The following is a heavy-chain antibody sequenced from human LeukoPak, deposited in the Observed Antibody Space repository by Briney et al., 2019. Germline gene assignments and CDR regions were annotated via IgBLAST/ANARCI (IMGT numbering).Heavy chain of an antibody. V-gene: IGHV1-18*01. CDR3: AKDLGGGWQRWTDEFDI. D-gene: IGHD3/OR15-3a*01. J-gene: IGHJ3*02. Sequence: VASVKVSCKATGYTFTNYGITWVRQPPGQGLEWVGCISGYNGYTNYAQKFHDRLTMTTDTSTNTAYMELRRMRSDDTAVYYCAKDLGGGWQRWTDEFDIWGQGTMVTVSS. CDR1: GYTFTNYG. CDR2: ISGYNGYT.